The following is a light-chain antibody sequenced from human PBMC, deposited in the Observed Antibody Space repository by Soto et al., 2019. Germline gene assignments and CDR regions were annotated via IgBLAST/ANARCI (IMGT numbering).Light chain of an antibody. CDR2: GAS. Sequence: EIVMTQSPATLSVSPGERATLSCRASQSVSSNLAWYQQKPGQAPRLLIYGASTRATGIPARFSGSGSGTEFTLTISILQSEDFAVYYCQQYNNWPPSITFGQGTRPEIK. V-gene: IGKV3-15*01. J-gene: IGKJ5*01. CDR3: QQYNNWPPSIT. CDR1: QSVSSN.